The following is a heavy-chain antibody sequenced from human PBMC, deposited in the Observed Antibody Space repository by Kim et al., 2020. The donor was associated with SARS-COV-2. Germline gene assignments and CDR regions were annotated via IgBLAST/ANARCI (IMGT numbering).Heavy chain of an antibody. CDR1: GYSFTSYW. CDR2: IYPGDSDT. CDR3: ARHLFGITGTDYYYYYYMDV. D-gene: IGHD1-20*01. J-gene: IGHJ6*03. Sequence: GESLKISCKGSGYSFTSYWIGWVRQMPGKGLEWMGIIYPGDSDTRYSPSFQGQVTISADKSISTAYLQWSSLKASDTAMYYCARHLFGITGTDYYYYYYMDVWGKGTTVTVSS. V-gene: IGHV5-51*01.